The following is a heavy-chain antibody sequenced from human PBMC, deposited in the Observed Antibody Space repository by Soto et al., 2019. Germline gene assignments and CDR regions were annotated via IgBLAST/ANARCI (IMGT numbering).Heavy chain of an antibody. CDR3: ARDGVDIVLMLYAADFDY. V-gene: IGHV1-18*04. J-gene: IGHJ4*02. CDR2: ISAYNGNT. Sequence: ASVKVSCKASGYTFTSYYMHWVRQAPGQGLEWMGWISAYNGNTNYAQKLQGRVTMTTDTSTSTAYMELRSLRSDDTAVYYCARDGVDIVLMLYAADFDYWGQGTLVTVSS. CDR1: GYTFTSYY. D-gene: IGHD2-8*01.